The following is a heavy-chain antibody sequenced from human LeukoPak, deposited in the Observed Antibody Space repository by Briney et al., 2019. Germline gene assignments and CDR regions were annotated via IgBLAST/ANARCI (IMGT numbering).Heavy chain of an antibody. CDR3: SAAGGDY. Sequence: PGGSLRLSCAASGFTFSSYWMHWVRQAPGKGLVWVSRIDSDGSSTSYADPVKGRFTISRDSAKNTLYLQMNSLRAEDTAVYYCSAAGGDYWGQGTLVTVSS. CDR1: GFTFSSYW. V-gene: IGHV3-74*01. CDR2: IDSDGSST. J-gene: IGHJ4*02. D-gene: IGHD3-16*01.